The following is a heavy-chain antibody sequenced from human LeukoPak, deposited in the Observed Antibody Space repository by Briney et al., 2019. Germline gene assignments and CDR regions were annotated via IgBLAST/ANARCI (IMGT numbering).Heavy chain of an antibody. CDR3: AKDRGYDLGPDY. Sequence: PGRSLGLSCAASGFTFSSYGMHWVRQAPGKGLEWVAVISYDGSNKYYADSVKGRFTISRDNSKNTLYLQMNSLRAEDTAVYYCAKDRGYDLGPDYWGQGTLVAVSS. CDR1: GFTFSSYG. CDR2: ISYDGSNK. V-gene: IGHV3-30*18. D-gene: IGHD5-12*01. J-gene: IGHJ4*02.